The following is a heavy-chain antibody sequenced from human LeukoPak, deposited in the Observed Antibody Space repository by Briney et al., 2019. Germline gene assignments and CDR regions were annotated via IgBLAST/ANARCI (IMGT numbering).Heavy chain of an antibody. CDR3: ARGNGAVAIDDAFDI. J-gene: IGHJ3*02. V-gene: IGHV1-69*05. CDR2: IIPIFETA. D-gene: IGHD6-19*01. CDR1: GGTFSSST. Sequence: SVKVSCKASGGTFSSSTISWVRQAPGQGLEWMGGIIPIFETANYAQKFQGRVTITTDESTSTAHMELSRLRSEDTAVYYCARGNGAVAIDDAFDIWGQGTLVTVSS.